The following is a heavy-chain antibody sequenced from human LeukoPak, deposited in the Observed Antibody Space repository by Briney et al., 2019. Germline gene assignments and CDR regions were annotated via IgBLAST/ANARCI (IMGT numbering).Heavy chain of an antibody. CDR2: IWYDGSNK. CDR3: AKAGSGGPYYFDY. J-gene: IGHJ4*01. Sequence: GGSLRLSCAASGFTFSSYGMHWVRQAPGKGLEWVAVIWYDGSNKYYADSVKGRFTISGDNSKNTLYLQMNSLSAEDTAVYYCAKAGSGGPYYFDYWGRGTLVTVSS. CDR1: GFTFSSYG. D-gene: IGHD3-10*01. V-gene: IGHV3-33*06.